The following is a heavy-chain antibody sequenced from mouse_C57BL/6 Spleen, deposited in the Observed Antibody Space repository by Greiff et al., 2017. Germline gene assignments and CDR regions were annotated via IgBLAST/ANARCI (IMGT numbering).Heavy chain of an antibody. CDR2: IYPGDGDT. D-gene: IGHD2-4*01. CDR1: GYAFSSYW. V-gene: IGHV1-80*01. Sequence: QVQLKESGAELVKPGASVKISCKASGYAFSSYWMNWVKQRPGKGLEWIGQIYPGDGDTNYNGKFKGKATLTADKSSSTAYMQLSSLTSEDSAVYFCARSRGYDYDGYFDVWGTGTTVTVSS. CDR3: ARSRGYDYDGYFDV. J-gene: IGHJ1*03.